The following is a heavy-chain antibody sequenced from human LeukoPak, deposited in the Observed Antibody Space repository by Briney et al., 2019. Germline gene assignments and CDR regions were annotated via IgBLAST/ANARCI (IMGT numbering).Heavy chain of an antibody. Sequence: PSETLSLTCAVYGGSFSGYYWSWIRQPPGKGLEWIGEINHSGSTNYNPSLKSRVTISVDTSKNQFSLKLSSVTAADTAVYYCARQRWLQFWGQGTLVTVSS. CDR2: INHSGST. V-gene: IGHV4-34*01. J-gene: IGHJ4*02. D-gene: IGHD5-24*01. CDR3: ARQRWLQF. CDR1: GGSFSGYY.